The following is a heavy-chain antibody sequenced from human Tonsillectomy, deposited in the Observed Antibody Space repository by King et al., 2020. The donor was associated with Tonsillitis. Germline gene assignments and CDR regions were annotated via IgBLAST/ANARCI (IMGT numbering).Heavy chain of an antibody. J-gene: IGHJ4*02. V-gene: IGHV5-10-1*01. D-gene: IGHD3-10*01. CDR3: ARHGITMVRGVIITVDY. Sequence: QLVQSGAEVKKPGESLRISCEGSGYSFTSYWIRWVRQMPGKGLEWMGRIDPSDSYTNYSPSFQGHVTISADKSISTAYLQWSSLKASDTAMYYCARHGITMVRGVIITVDYWGQGTLVTGSS. CDR2: IDPSDSYT. CDR1: GYSFTSYW.